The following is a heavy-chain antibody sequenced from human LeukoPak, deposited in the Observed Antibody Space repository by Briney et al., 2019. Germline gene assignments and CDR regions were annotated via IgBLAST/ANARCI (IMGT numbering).Heavy chain of an antibody. CDR2: ISAYNGNT. CDR1: GYTFTSYG. Sequence: ASVKVSCKASGYTFTSYGISWVRQAPGQGLEWMGWISAYNGNTNYAQKLQGRVTMTTDTSTSTAYMELRSLRSDDTAVYYCARAPLKYQLLSFDYWGQGTLVTVSS. CDR3: ARAPLKYQLLSFDY. V-gene: IGHV1-18*01. J-gene: IGHJ4*02. D-gene: IGHD2-2*01.